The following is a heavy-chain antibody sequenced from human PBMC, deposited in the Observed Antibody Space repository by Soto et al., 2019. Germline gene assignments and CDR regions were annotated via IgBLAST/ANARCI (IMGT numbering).Heavy chain of an antibody. CDR1: GFTFSKYA. J-gene: IGHJ4*02. D-gene: IGHD3-22*01. Sequence: EVQLLESGGGLVQPGGSLRLSCAASGFTFSKYAMSWVRQAPGKGLEWVSAISGSGADTNYADSVKGRFTISRDNSKITLLLQMNSLRAEHRAIYYCAKGSHDSRGCHFFFDSWLQGTQVTVS. V-gene: IGHV3-23*01. CDR3: AKGSHDSRGCHFFFDS. CDR2: ISGSGADT.